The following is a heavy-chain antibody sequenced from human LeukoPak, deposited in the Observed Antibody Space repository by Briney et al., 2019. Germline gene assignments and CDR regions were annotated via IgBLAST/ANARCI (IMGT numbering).Heavy chain of an antibody. CDR2: MYHSGST. V-gene: IGHV4-4*02. D-gene: IGHD2-21*02. Sequence: SETLSLTCLVSGGSISSNNWWSWVRQPPGKGLEWIGEMYHSGSTNYNPSLQSRVTISVDKSKNQFSLKLSSVTAADTAVYFCARDLGTAGRPNDNWGRGTLVTVSS. CDR3: ARDLGTAGRPNDN. J-gene: IGHJ4*02. CDR1: GGSISSNNW.